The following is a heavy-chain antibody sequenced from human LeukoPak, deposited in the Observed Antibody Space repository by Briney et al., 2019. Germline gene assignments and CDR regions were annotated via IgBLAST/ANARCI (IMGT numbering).Heavy chain of an antibody. Sequence: GESLQISCKGSGYRFTSYWISWVRQMPGKGLEWMGRIDPSDSYTNYSLSFEGHVTISADKSISTAFLQWSSLKASDTAMYYCARLSRDSSGWYHPGDYWGQGTLVTVSS. CDR2: IDPSDSYT. CDR1: GYRFTSYW. D-gene: IGHD6-19*01. V-gene: IGHV5-10-1*01. CDR3: ARLSRDSSGWYHPGDY. J-gene: IGHJ4*02.